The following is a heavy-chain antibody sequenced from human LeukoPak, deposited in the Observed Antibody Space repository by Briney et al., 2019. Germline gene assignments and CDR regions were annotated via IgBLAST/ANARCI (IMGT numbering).Heavy chain of an antibody. CDR2: INHSGST. CDR3: GRLSHNDFWSGSYYYGMDV. CDR1: GGSFSVYY. J-gene: IGHJ6*02. D-gene: IGHD3-3*01. V-gene: IGHV4-34*01. Sequence: SETLSRTCAVYGGSFSVYYWSWIRQPPGKGLEWIGEINHSGSTNYNPSLKSRVTISVDTSKNQFSLKLSSVTAADTAVYYCGRLSHNDFWSGSYYYGMDVWGQGTTVTVSS.